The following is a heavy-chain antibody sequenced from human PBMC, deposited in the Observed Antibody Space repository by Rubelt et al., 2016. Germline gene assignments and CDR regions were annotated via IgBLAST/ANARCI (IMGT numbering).Heavy chain of an antibody. Sequence: QVQLQESGPGLVKPSETLSLTCTVSGGSVSSTGYYWSWIRQPPGKGLEWIGYIYNSGSTDYNTSLKSRVTISVDTSNNQYSLKLSSVTAADTAVYYCASSDLGSYLDYWGQGTLVTVSS. J-gene: IGHJ4*02. CDR3: ASSDLGSYLDY. CDR2: IYNSGST. D-gene: IGHD1-26*01. CDR1: GGSVSSTGYY. V-gene: IGHV4-61*08.